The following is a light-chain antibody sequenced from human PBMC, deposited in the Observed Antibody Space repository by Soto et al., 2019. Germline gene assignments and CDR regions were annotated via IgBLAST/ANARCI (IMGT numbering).Light chain of an antibody. CDR3: QQYGRSPT. CDR1: QSVSSNY. J-gene: IGKJ1*01. CDR2: DVS. V-gene: IGKV3-20*01. Sequence: EIVLTQSPGTLSLSPGERATLSCRSSQSVSSNYLAWYQQKPDQAPRLVIYDVSGRATGIPDRFSGSGSGTDLTLNISRLEPEDFAVYYCQQYGRSPTFGQGTKVEIK.